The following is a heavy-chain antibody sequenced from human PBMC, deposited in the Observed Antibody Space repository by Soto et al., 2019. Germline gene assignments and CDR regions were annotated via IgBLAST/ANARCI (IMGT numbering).Heavy chain of an antibody. CDR3: ARDVSSYSFS. CDR2: IFSSGGGGPT. CDR1: GFTISNNA. D-gene: IGHD3-22*01. J-gene: IGHJ5*02. V-gene: IGHV3-23*01. Sequence: EVQLLESGGGLVQPGGSLRLSCAASGFTISNNAMNWVRQAPRKGLEWVSTIFSSGGGGPTRYADSVKGRFTISRDNSKNTLYLQMNSLRAEDTAIYYCARDVSSYSFSWGQGTLVTVSS.